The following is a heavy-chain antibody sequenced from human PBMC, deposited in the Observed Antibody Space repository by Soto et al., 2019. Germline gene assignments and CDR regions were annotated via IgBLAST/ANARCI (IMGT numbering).Heavy chain of an antibody. CDR3: ARADTYDMHFDY. J-gene: IGHJ4*02. V-gene: IGHV3-20*04. CDR1: GFTFDDYG. D-gene: IGHD3-9*01. CDR2: VNWNGGST. Sequence: EVQLVESGGGVVRPGGSLRLSCAASGFTFDDYGMSWVRQAPGKGLEWVSGVNWNGGSTGYADSVKGRFTFSRDNAKNSLYLQMNILRAEDTALYYCARADTYDMHFDYWGQGTLVTVSS.